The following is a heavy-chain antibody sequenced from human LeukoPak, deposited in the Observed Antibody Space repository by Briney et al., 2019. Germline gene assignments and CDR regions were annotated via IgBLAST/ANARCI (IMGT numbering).Heavy chain of an antibody. V-gene: IGHV3-9*01. Sequence: PGRSLRLSCAASGFTFDDYAMHWVRQAPGKGLEWVSGISWNSGSIGYADSVKGRFTISRDNAKNSLYLQMNSLRAEDTAVYYCAKDIEQWPSGGFDPWGQGTLVTVSS. J-gene: IGHJ5*02. CDR3: AKDIEQWPSGGFDP. CDR2: ISWNSGSI. D-gene: IGHD6-19*01. CDR1: GFTFDDYA.